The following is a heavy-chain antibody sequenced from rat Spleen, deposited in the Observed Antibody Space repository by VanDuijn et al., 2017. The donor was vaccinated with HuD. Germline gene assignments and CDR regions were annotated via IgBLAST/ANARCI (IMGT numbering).Heavy chain of an antibody. D-gene: IGHD1-6*01. CDR1: GHSITSSYR. J-gene: IGHJ3*01. CDR3: ARSEGTHYYLPFAD. CDR2: INSAGTT. Sequence: EVQLQESGPGLVKPAQSLSLTCSVTGHSITSSYRWNWIRKFPGNKLEWMGYINSAGTTIYNPSLKSRISITRDTSKKQFFLQVNSLGTEDTATYYCARSEGTHYYLPFADWGQGTLVTVSS. V-gene: IGHV3-3*01.